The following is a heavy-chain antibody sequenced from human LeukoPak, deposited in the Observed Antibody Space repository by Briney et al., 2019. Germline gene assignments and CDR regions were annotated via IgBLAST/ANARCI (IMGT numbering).Heavy chain of an antibody. CDR2: ISYDGSNK. Sequence: GGSLRLSCAASGFTFGSYGMHWVRQAPGKGLEWVAVISYDGSNKYYADSVKGRFTTSRDNSKNTLYLQMNSLRAEDTAVCYCAKVAVYYYGSGSYNDAFDIWGQGTMVTVSS. V-gene: IGHV3-30*18. D-gene: IGHD3-10*01. CDR3: AKVAVYYYGSGSYNDAFDI. J-gene: IGHJ3*02. CDR1: GFTFGSYG.